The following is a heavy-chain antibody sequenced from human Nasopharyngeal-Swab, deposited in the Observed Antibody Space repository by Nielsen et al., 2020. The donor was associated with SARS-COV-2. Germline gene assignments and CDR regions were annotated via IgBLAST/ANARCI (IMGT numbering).Heavy chain of an antibody. D-gene: IGHD6-13*01. CDR1: GITFSRYW. V-gene: IGHV3-7*01. CDR2: IKQDGSEK. J-gene: IGHJ4*02. CDR3: ARGPGSWYSLDY. Sequence: ESLKISCAASGITFSRYWMSWVRQAPGKGLEWVANIKQDGSEKYYVDSVKGRFTISRDNAKNSLYLQMNSLRAEDTAVYYCARGPGSWYSLDYWGQGTLVTVSS.